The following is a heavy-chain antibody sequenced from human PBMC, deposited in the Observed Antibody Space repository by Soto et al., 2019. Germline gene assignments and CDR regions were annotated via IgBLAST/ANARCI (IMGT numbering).Heavy chain of an antibody. D-gene: IGHD3-22*01. CDR1: GFTFGDYA. J-gene: IGHJ4*02. V-gene: IGHV3-49*03. CDR3: TRDRGFYYDSSGYYPHDY. CDR2: IRSKAYGGTT. Sequence: PGGSLRLSCTASGFTFGDYAMSWFRQAPGKGLEWVGFIRSKAYGGTTEYAASVKGRCTISRDDSKSIAYLQMNSLKTEDTAVYYCTRDRGFYYDSSGYYPHDYWGQGTLVTVSS.